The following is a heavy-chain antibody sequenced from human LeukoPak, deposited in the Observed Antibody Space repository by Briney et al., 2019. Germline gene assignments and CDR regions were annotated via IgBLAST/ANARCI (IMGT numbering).Heavy chain of an antibody. CDR2: IYTSGST. CDR1: GGSISSYY. D-gene: IGHD2-15*01. Sequence: SETLSLTCTVSGGSISSYYWSWIRQPAGKGLEWIGRIYTSGSTNYNPSLKSRVTMSVDTSKNQFSLKLGSVTAADTAVYYCARVPKNCSGGSCYSGHDYWGQGTLVTVSS. CDR3: ARVPKNCSGGSCYSGHDY. V-gene: IGHV4-4*07. J-gene: IGHJ4*02.